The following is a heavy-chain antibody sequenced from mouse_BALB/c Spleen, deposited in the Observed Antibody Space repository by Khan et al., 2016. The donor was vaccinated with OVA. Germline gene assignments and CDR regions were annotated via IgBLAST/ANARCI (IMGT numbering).Heavy chain of an antibody. D-gene: IGHD2-13*01. CDR3: ARSEGTYGAYAY. CDR2: IAPGSGDA. Sequence: DLVKPGASVKLSCTASGYTFTSYWINWIKQRPGQGLEWLGRIAPGSGDAYYNELFKGKATLTVDPSSSTAYIQLSSLSSADSAVYFGARSEGTYGAYAYWGQGATLTVSS. CDR1: GYTFTSYW. J-gene: IGHJ2*01. V-gene: IGHV1S41*01.